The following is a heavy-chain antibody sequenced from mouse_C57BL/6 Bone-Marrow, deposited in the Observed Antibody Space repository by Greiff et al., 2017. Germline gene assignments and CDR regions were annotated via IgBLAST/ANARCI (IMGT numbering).Heavy chain of an antibody. CDR3: ARDRNWDEYYCDY. V-gene: IGHV5-4*01. CDR2: ISDGGSYT. Sequence: EVQGVESGGGLVKPGGSLKLSCAASGFTFSSYAMSWVRQTPEKRLEWVATISDGGSYTYYPDNVKGRFTISRDNAKNNLYLQMSHLKSEDTAMYYCARDRNWDEYYCDYWGRGTTPTVSA. D-gene: IGHD4-1*01. CDR1: GFTFSSYA. J-gene: IGHJ2*01.